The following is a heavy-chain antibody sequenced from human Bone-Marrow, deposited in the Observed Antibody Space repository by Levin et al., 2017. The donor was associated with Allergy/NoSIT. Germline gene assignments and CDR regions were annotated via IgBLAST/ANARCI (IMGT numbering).Heavy chain of an antibody. CDR2: ISYDGSNK. V-gene: IGHV3-30*18. Sequence: GESLKISCAASGFTFSSYGMHWVRQAPGKGLEWVAVISYDGSNKYYADSVKGRFTISRDNSKNTLYLQMNSLRAEDTAVYYCAKDSHKGIVGATDYWGQGTLVTVSS. D-gene: IGHD1-26*01. J-gene: IGHJ4*02. CDR3: AKDSHKGIVGATDY. CDR1: GFTFSSYG.